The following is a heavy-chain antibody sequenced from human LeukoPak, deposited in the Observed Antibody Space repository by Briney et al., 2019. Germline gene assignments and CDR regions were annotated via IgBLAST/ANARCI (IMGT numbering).Heavy chain of an antibody. J-gene: IGHJ1*01. CDR2: VNPSSGVT. V-gene: IGHV1-2*02. D-gene: IGHD6-13*01. CDR1: GYIFTAHY. CDR3: ARGYPLSTTAAGTYFQH. Sequence: ASVKISCKASGYIFTAHYMQWVRQAPGQGLEWVGWVNPSSGVTKSAQKFQGRVTMTRDTSISTAYMELSRLRSDDTAVYYCARGYPLSTTAAGTYFQHWGQGTLVTVSS.